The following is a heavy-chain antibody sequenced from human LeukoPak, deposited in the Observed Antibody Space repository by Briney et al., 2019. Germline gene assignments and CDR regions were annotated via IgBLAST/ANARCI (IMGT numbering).Heavy chain of an antibody. CDR2: IKGNIDGGTT. J-gene: IGHJ4*02. D-gene: IGHD5-18*01. CDR1: GFTFTNAW. V-gene: IGHV3-15*01. CDR3: TTGLGYTSGSPSDPQAYYFDY. Sequence: GGSLRLSCAASGFTFTNAWMSWVRQAPGKGLEWIGRIKGNIDGGTTDYAAPLKDRFTISKDDSRDTLYLQVDSLKTEDTGLYYCTTGLGYTSGSPSDPQAYYFDYWGLGTLVTVSS.